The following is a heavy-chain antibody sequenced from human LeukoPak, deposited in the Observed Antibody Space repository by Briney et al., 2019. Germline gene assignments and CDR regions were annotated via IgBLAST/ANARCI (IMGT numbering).Heavy chain of an antibody. Sequence: PSETLSLTCAVYGGSFSGYYWSWIRQPPGKGLEWIGEINHSGSTNYNPSLKSRVTISVDTSKNQFSLKLSSVTAADTAVYYCARGGEYYGFWSGYYIPRFDYWGQGTLVTVSS. CDR3: ARGGEYYGFWSGYYIPRFDY. CDR2: INHSGST. J-gene: IGHJ4*02. V-gene: IGHV4-34*01. D-gene: IGHD3-3*01. CDR1: GGSFSGYY.